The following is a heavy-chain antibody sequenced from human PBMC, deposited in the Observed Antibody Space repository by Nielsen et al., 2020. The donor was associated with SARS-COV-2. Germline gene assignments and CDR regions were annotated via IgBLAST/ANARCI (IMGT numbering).Heavy chain of an antibody. D-gene: IGHD3-3*01. Sequence: GGSLRLSCAASGFTFSSYAMSWVRQAPGKGLEWVSVIYSGGSSTYYADSVKGRFTISRDNSKNTLYLQMNSLRAEDTAVYYCAKAGEHYDFWSGFFDYWGRGTLVTVSS. CDR2: IYSGGSST. V-gene: IGHV3-23*03. CDR1: GFTFSSYA. CDR3: AKAGEHYDFWSGFFDY. J-gene: IGHJ4*02.